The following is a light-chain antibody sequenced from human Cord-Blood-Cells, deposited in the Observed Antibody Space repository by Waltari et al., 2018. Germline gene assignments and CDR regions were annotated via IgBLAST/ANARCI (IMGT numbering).Light chain of an antibody. V-gene: IGLV2-23*01. CDR3: CSYAGSSTLV. J-gene: IGLJ2*01. CDR1: SRYVGSSNL. CDR2: EGS. Sequence: QSALHQPASVSGSPGQSTTISCTGTSRYVGSSNLVSWYQQHPGKAPKLMIYEGSKRPSGVSNRFSGSKSGNTASLTISGLQAEDEADYYCCSYAGSSTLVFGGGTKLTVL.